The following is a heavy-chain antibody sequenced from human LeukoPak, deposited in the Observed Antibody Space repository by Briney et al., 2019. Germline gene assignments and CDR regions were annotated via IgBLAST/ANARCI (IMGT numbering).Heavy chain of an antibody. CDR3: ARAGVEVRRALFDY. D-gene: IGHD1-1*01. Sequence: PSETLSLTCTVSGGSISSYYWSWIRQPPGKGLEWIGCIYSSGSTNYNPSLKSRVTISVATSKNQFSLKLSSVTAADTAVYYCARAGVEVRRALFDYWGQGTLVTVSS. V-gene: IGHV4-59*01. CDR1: GGSISSYY. CDR2: IYSSGST. J-gene: IGHJ4*02.